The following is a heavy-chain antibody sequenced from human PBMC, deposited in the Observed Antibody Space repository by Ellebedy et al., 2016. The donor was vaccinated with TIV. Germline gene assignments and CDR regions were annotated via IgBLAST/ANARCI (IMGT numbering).Heavy chain of an antibody. CDR1: GGTFSSYA. D-gene: IGHD1-26*01. CDR2: IIPIFGTA. CDR3: ARDTYSGSYYEDY. Sequence: SVKVSXXASGGTFSSYAISWVRQAPGQGLEWMGGIIPIFGTANYAQKFQGRVTITADESTSTAYMELSSLRSEDTAVYYCARDTYSGSYYEDYWGQGTLVTVSS. V-gene: IGHV1-69*13. J-gene: IGHJ4*02.